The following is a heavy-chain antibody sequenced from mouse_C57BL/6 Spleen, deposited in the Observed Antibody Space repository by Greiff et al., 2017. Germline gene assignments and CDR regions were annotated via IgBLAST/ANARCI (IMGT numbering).Heavy chain of an antibody. J-gene: IGHJ2*01. CDR3: ARRYYGSSYPYGDY. Sequence: VQLQQSDAELVKPGASVKISCKVSGYTFTDHTIHWMKQRPEQGLEWIGYIYPRDGSPKYNEKFKGQATLTADTSSSTAYMQLNSLTSEDSAVEFCARRYYGSSYPYGDYWGQGTTLTVSS. CDR1: GYTFTDHT. CDR2: IYPRDGSP. V-gene: IGHV1-78*01. D-gene: IGHD1-1*01.